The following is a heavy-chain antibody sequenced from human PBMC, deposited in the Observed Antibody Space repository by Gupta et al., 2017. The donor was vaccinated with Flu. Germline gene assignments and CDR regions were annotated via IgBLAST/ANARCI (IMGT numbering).Heavy chain of an antibody. D-gene: IGHD7-27*01. Sequence: QVQLQESGPGLVKPSDPLSLTCAVSGYSISSSTWRGWIRQPPGKGLEWIGYIYYSGSTYYNPSLKSRVTMSVDTSKNQFSLKLSSVTAVDTAVYYCARTYGDGWKLGMPNWYFDLWGRGTLVTVSS. CDR1: GYSISSSTW. CDR2: IYYSGST. CDR3: ARTYGDGWKLGMPNWYFDL. V-gene: IGHV4-28*01. J-gene: IGHJ2*01.